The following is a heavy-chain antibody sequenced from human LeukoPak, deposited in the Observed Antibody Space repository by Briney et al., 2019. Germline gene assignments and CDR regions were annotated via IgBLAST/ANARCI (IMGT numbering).Heavy chain of an antibody. CDR2: IIPIFGTA. CDR3: ARGIAAAGLEYYFDY. V-gene: IGHV1-69*13. CDR1: GGTFSSYA. Sequence: GASVKVSCKASGGTFSSYAISWVRQAPGQGLEWMGGIIPIFGTANYAQKFQGRVTITADESTSTAYMELSNLRSEDTAVYYCARGIAAAGLEYYFDYWGQGTLVTVSS. D-gene: IGHD6-13*01. J-gene: IGHJ4*02.